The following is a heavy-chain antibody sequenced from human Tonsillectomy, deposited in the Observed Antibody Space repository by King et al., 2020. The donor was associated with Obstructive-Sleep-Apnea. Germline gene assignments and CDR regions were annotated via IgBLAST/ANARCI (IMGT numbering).Heavy chain of an antibody. V-gene: IGHV3-23*04. CDR1: GFTFSLYA. CDR2: ISGLGGSA. Sequence: VQLVESGGGLVQPGGSLRLSCAASGFTFSLYAMGWVRQAPGKGLEWVSRISGLGGSAYCADSVKGRCAISRVNSKNTLYLQMNNLRAEDTAIYYCARENSGLYYNGMDVWGQGTTVTVSS. CDR3: ARENSGLYYNGMDV. J-gene: IGHJ6*02. D-gene: IGHD3/OR15-3a*01.